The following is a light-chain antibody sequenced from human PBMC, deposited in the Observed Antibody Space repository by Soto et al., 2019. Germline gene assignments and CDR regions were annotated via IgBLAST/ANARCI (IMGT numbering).Light chain of an antibody. J-gene: IGKJ1*01. V-gene: IGKV2-28*01. Sequence: DLVMTQSPLSLPVTPGEPASISCRSSQSLLHSNGYNYLDWYLQKPGQSPQLMIYMGSNRATGVADRFGGSGSGTDFTLKISRVEAEDVGIYYCLQALQTPRTFGQGTKVEIK. CDR1: QSLLHSNGYNY. CDR3: LQALQTPRT. CDR2: MGS.